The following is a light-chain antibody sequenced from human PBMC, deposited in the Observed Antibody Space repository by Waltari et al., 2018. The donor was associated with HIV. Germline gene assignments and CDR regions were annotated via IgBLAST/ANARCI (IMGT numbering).Light chain of an antibody. J-gene: IGKJ2*01. CDR1: QSVLSSSNNKNY. V-gene: IGKV4-1*01. CDR3: QQYYSTPQT. Sequence: DIVMTQSPDSLAVSLGERAPINCKSSQSVLSSSNNKNYLAWYQQKPGQPPKLLIYWASTRESGVPDRFSGSGSGTDFTLTISSLQAEDVAVYYCQQYYSTPQTFGQGTKLEIK. CDR2: WAS.